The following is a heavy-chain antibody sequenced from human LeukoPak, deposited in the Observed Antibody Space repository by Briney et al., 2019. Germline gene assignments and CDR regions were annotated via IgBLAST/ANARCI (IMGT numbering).Heavy chain of an antibody. CDR1: GFTFSSYA. CDR3: ARAYSSRTFFDY. D-gene: IGHD6-13*01. Sequence: GGSLRLSCAASGFTFSSYAMHWVRQAPGKGLEWVAVISYDGSNKYYADSVKGRFTISRDNSKNTLYLQMNSLRAEDTAVYYCARAYSSRTFFDYWGQGTLVTVSS. CDR2: ISYDGSNK. J-gene: IGHJ4*02. V-gene: IGHV3-30-3*01.